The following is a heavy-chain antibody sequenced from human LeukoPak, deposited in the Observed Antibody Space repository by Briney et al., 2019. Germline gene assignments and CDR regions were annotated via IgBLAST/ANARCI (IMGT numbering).Heavy chain of an antibody. CDR1: GFVFNSYW. Sequence: GGSLRLSCEASGFVFNSYWMTWVRQAPGKGLEWVANIKQDGSETKYVDSVEGRFTISRDNARNSVFLEMNSLRVEDTALYYCARDRVVFTNWGQGALVTVSS. CDR2: IKQDGSET. CDR3: ARDRVVFTN. V-gene: IGHV3-7*01. D-gene: IGHD3-22*01. J-gene: IGHJ4*02.